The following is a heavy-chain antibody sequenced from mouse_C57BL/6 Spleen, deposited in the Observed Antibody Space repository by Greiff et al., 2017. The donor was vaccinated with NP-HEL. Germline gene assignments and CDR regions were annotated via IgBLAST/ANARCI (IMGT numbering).Heavy chain of an antibody. Sequence: VQLQQSGAELARPGASVKMSCKASGYTFTSYTMHWVKQRPGQGLEWIGYINPSSGYTKYNQKFKDKATLTADKSYSTAYMQLSSLTSEDSAVYYCARVPSLYYYAMDYWGQGSSVTVAS. V-gene: IGHV1-4*01. D-gene: IGHD6-1*01. J-gene: IGHJ4*01. CDR3: ARVPSLYYYAMDY. CDR2: INPSSGYT. CDR1: GYTFTSYT.